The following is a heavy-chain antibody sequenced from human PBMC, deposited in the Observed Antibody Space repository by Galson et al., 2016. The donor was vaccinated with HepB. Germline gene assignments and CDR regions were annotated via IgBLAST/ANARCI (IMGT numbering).Heavy chain of an antibody. Sequence: SLRLSCAASGFRFSSYSMNWVRQAPGRGLEWVSSITSGSSHLYYADSAKGRFAVSRDNAKNSLHLQMNSLRDEDTAVYFCARDHRNDGSGNYFRYYYYYGWDVWGQGTTVTVSS. CDR3: ARDHRNDGSGNYFRYYYYYGWDV. V-gene: IGHV3-21*01. J-gene: IGHJ6*02. CDR2: ITSGSSHL. CDR1: GFRFSSYS. D-gene: IGHD3-10*01.